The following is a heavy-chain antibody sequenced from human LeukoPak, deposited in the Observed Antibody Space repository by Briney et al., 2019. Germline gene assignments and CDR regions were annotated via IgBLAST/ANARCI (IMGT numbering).Heavy chain of an antibody. J-gene: IGHJ4*02. CDR1: GGSFSGYY. CDR3: ARGRYYYGSGSYYNG. CDR2: INHSGST. V-gene: IGHV4-34*01. Sequence: SETLSLTCAVYGGSFSGYYWSWLRQPPGKGLEWLGEINHSGSTNYNPSLKRRVTISVDTSKNQFSLKLSSVTAADTAVYYCARGRYYYGSGSYYNGWGQGTLVTVSS. D-gene: IGHD3-10*01.